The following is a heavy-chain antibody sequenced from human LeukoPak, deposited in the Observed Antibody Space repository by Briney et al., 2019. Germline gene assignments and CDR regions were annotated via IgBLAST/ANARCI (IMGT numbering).Heavy chain of an antibody. CDR1: GGSFSGYY. J-gene: IGHJ4*02. CDR3: ARDDFWSGYVDY. D-gene: IGHD3-3*01. Sequence: PSETLSLTCAVYGGSFSGYYWSWIRQPPGKGLEWIGEINHSGSTNYNPSLKSRVTISVDTSKNQFSLKLSSVTAADTAVYYCARDDFWSGYVDYWGQGTLVTVSS. CDR2: INHSGST. V-gene: IGHV4-34*01.